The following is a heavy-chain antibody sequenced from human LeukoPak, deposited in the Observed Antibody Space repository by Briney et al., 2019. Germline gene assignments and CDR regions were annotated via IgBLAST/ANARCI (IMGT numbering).Heavy chain of an antibody. Sequence: SETLSLTCTVSGGSISSGSYYWSWVRQPAGKGLEWTGRIYTSGSTNYNPSLKSRVTISVDTSENQFSLKLSSVTAADTAVYYCARAPVAGNWNYEAFDIWGQGTMVTVSS. J-gene: IGHJ3*02. CDR2: IYTSGST. V-gene: IGHV4-61*02. CDR1: GGSISSGSYY. D-gene: IGHD1-7*01. CDR3: ARAPVAGNWNYEAFDI.